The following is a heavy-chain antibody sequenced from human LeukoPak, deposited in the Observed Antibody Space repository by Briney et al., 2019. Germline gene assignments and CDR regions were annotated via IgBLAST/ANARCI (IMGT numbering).Heavy chain of an antibody. CDR3: AIAVAGWTPRD. CDR1: GFTFSSYA. J-gene: IGHJ4*02. V-gene: IGHV3-23*01. Sequence: AGGSLRLSCAASGFTFSSYAMGWVRQAPGKGLEWVSAISESGGSTYYADSVKGRFTISRDSSKNTLYLQIYSLRAEDTAVYYCAIAVAGWTPRDWGQGTLVTVSS. CDR2: ISESGGST. D-gene: IGHD6-19*01.